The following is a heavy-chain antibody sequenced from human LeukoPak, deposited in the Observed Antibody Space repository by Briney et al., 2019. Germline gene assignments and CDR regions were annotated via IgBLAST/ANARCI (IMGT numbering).Heavy chain of an antibody. V-gene: IGHV4-59*01. Sequence: SETLSLTCTVSGGSISSYYWSWIRQPPGKGLEWIGYIYYSGYTNYNPSLKSRVTISVDTSKNQFSLKLSSVTAADTAVYYCARTTMVRGTYYMDVWGKGTTVTISS. D-gene: IGHD3-10*01. CDR1: GGSISSYY. CDR3: ARTTMVRGTYYMDV. J-gene: IGHJ6*03. CDR2: IYYSGYT.